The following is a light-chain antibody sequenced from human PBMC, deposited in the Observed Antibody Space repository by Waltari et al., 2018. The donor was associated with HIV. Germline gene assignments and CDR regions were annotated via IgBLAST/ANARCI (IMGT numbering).Light chain of an antibody. J-gene: IGKJ2*01. V-gene: IGKV1-5*03. CDR3: QQYNSDFYT. CDR2: KAS. CDR1: QNVDSW. Sequence: IQMTQSPSILSASVGDRITITWRASQNVDSWLAWYQQRPGRAPKLLIYKASTLKYGVPARFSGSGSGTNFTLTINSLHPDDFATYYCQQYNSDFYTFGLGTRLDLK.